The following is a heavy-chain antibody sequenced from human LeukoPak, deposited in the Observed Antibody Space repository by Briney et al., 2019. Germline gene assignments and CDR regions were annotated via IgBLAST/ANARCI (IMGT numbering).Heavy chain of an antibody. CDR1: GFPFSNYW. V-gene: IGHV3-7*03. CDR3: AKMKGHPLPKYYMDV. D-gene: IGHD1-26*01. J-gene: IGHJ6*01. CDR2: MKEDGGEI. Sequence: GGSLRLSCAGSGFPFSNYWMAWVRQAPGKGLEWVANMKEDGGEINYVDSVKGRFTISRDNSKNTLYLEMNSLRAEDTAIYYCAKMKGHPLPKYYMDVWGQGTTVTVSS.